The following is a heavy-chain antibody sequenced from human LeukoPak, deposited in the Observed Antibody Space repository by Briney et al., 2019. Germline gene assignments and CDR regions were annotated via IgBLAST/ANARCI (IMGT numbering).Heavy chain of an antibody. CDR1: EMSFSAYY. V-gene: IGHV4-34*01. CDR3: ARGFPPGSGSRGSHAFEV. J-gene: IGHJ3*01. Sequence: SETLSLTCAVSEMSFSAYYWNWIRQSPGKGLGWIGEINYGGSTKYTPSLEGRGTILIDTSKNKISLKLTSVTAADTAVYFCARGFPPGSGSRGSHAFEVWGQRTMVPVSS. CDR2: INYGGST. D-gene: IGHD3-10*01.